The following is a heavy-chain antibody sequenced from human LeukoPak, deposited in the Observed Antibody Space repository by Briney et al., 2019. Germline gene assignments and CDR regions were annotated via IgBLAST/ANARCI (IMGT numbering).Heavy chain of an antibody. V-gene: IGHV4-4*07. Sequence: SETLSLTCTVSGGSLSGYYWNWIRQPAGKGLEWIGRIYISGNTWYKPSLQSRVTMSVDTSKNQFSLKMSSLTAADTAVYYCARSNLGSYDQSGYYHYWGQGTRVTVSS. D-gene: IGHD3-22*01. CDR3: ARSNLGSYDQSGYYHY. CDR1: GGSLSGYY. J-gene: IGHJ4*02. CDR2: IYISGNT.